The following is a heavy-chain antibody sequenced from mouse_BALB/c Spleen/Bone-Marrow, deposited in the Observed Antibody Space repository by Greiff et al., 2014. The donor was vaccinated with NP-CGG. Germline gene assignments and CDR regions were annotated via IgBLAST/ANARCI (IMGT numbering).Heavy chain of an antibody. CDR2: INPYNGGT. V-gene: IGHV1-26*01. Sequence: VQLQQSGPELVKPGASMKISRKASGYSFTDYTMTWVKQSHGKNLEWIGLINPYNGGTGYNQKFKGKATLTVDKSSSTAYMDLLSLTSEDSAVYYCATYYGSGWYFDVWGAGTTVTVSS. CDR1: GYSFTDYT. D-gene: IGHD1-1*01. CDR3: ATYYGSGWYFDV. J-gene: IGHJ1*01.